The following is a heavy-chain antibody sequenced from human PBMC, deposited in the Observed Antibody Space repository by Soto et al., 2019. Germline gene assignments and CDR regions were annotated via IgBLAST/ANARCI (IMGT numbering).Heavy chain of an antibody. CDR3: ARASYPYSSSWPPDY. CDR1: GFTFSSYA. J-gene: IGHJ4*02. Sequence: PGGSLRLSCAASGFTFSSYAMHWVRQAPGKGLEYVSAISSNGGSTYYANSVKGRFTISRDNSKNTLYLQMGSLRAEDMAVYYCARASYPYSSSWPPDYWGQGTLVTVSS. V-gene: IGHV3-64*01. CDR2: ISSNGGST. D-gene: IGHD6-13*01.